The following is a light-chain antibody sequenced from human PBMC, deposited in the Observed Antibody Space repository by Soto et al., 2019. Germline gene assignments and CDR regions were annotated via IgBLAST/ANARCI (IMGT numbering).Light chain of an antibody. V-gene: IGKV1D-16*01. Sequence: DVQMTQSPSSLSASVGDRVTSTCRASQDIKDGLAWYQQKPAKAPKSLISAASNLQPGVPSRFSGSGSRTEFTLTITSLQPEDYATYYCQQYNIYPLTVGGGTKVEIK. CDR1: QDIKDG. J-gene: IGKJ4*01. CDR2: AAS. CDR3: QQYNIYPLT.